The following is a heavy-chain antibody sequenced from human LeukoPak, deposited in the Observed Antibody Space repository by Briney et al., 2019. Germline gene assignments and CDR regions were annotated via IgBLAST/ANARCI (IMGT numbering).Heavy chain of an antibody. CDR1: GFTFSSYA. D-gene: IGHD3-10*01. J-gene: IGHJ4*02. CDR2: ISGSGGST. CDR3: AKGRYYGSGKWGYFEY. V-gene: IGHV3-23*01. Sequence: GGSLRLSCAASGFTFSSYAMSWVRQAPGKGLEWVSGISGSGGSTYYADSVKGRLTISRDNSKNTLYLQMNSLRAEDTAVYYCAKGRYYGSGKWGYFEYWGQGTLVTVSS.